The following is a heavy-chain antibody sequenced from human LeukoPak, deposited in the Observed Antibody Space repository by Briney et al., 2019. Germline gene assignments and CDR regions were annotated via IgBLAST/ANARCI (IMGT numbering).Heavy chain of an antibody. Sequence: GGSLSLSCAASGFTFSSYGMHWVRQAPGKGLEWVAVIWYDGSNKYYADSVKGRFTISRDNSKNTLYLQMNSLRAEDTAVYYCARVGFDNYYDSSGQQLYYFDYWGQGTLVTVSS. D-gene: IGHD3-22*01. CDR2: IWYDGSNK. V-gene: IGHV3-33*01. CDR1: GFTFSSYG. J-gene: IGHJ4*02. CDR3: ARVGFDNYYDSSGQQLYYFDY.